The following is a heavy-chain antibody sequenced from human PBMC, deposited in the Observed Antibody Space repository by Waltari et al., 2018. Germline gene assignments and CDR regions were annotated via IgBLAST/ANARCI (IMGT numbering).Heavy chain of an antibody. V-gene: IGHV3-43*01. CDR1: GSTLDAYT. D-gene: IGHD2-2*01. J-gene: IGHJ6*02. CDR3: AKDMGYQLPLYYYYYGMDV. CDR2: IRWDGGST. Sequence: EVQLVESGGVVVQPGGSLRLSCGASGSTLDAYTMHLFCSDRCKGLEWVSLIRWDGGSTYYADSVKGRFTISRDNSKNSLYLQMNSLRTEDTALYYCAKDMGYQLPLYYYYYGMDVWGQGTTVTVSS.